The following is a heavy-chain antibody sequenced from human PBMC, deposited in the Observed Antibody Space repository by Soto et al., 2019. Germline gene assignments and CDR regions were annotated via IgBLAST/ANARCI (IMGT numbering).Heavy chain of an antibody. D-gene: IGHD3-9*01. CDR1: GFTFSSYG. J-gene: IGHJ6*02. Sequence: PGGSLRLSCAASGFTFSSYGMHWVRQAPGKGLEWVAVISYDGSNKYYADSVKGRFTISRDNSKNTLYLQMNSLRAEDTAVYYCAKVDRAYYYYYGMDVWGQGTTVTVSS. CDR3: AKVDRAYYYYYGMDV. V-gene: IGHV3-30*18. CDR2: ISYDGSNK.